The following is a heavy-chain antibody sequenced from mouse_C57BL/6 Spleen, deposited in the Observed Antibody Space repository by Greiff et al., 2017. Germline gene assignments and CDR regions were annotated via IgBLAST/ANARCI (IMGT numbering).Heavy chain of an antibody. CDR3: ARALYINWYFDV. D-gene: IGHD1-1*01. J-gene: IGHJ1*03. CDR2: ISYDGSN. Sequence: ESGPGLVKPSQSLSLTCSVTGYSITSGYYWNWIRQFPGNKLEWMGYISYDGSNNYNPSLKNRISITRDTSKNQFFLKLNSVTTEDTATYYCARALYINWYFDVWGTGTTVTVSS. CDR1: GYSITSGYY. V-gene: IGHV3-6*01.